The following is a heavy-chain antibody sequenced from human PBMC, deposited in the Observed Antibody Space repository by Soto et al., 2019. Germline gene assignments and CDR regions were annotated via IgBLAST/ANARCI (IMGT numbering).Heavy chain of an antibody. J-gene: IGHJ5*02. V-gene: IGHV4-39*01. D-gene: IGHD2-2*01. Sequence: SETLSLTCTVSGVSISSSSNHWGWIRQPPGKGLEWIGNIYYSENTNYNPSLKSRVTISVDTSKNQFSLKLTSVTAADTAVYYCARHGVVVPAAMFWFDPWGQGTLVTVS. CDR1: GVSISSSSNH. CDR2: IYYSENT. CDR3: ARHGVVVPAAMFWFDP.